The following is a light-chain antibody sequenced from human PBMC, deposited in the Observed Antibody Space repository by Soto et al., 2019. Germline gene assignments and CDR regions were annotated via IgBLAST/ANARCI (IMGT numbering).Light chain of an antibody. Sequence: IVLSQSPGTLSLSPGERATLSCRASQTVSNNYLALYQHKLGQTPRVLIYGASSRATGIPDRFSGSGSGTDFTLTISRLEPEDFAVYYCQHYGSSFTFGPGTKVDNK. CDR3: QHYGSSFT. V-gene: IGKV3-20*01. CDR2: GAS. J-gene: IGKJ3*01. CDR1: QTVSNNY.